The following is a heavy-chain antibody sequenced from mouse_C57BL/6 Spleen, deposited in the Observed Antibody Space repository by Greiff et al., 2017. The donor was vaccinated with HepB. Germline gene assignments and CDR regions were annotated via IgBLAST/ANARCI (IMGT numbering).Heavy chain of an antibody. V-gene: IGHV1-59*01. D-gene: IGHD1-1*01. CDR3: ARGVYYYGRRYFDV. CDR1: GYTFTSYW. Sequence: QVQLQQSGAELVRPGTSVKLSCKASGYTFTSYWMHWVKQRPGQGLEWIGVIDPYDSYTNYNQKFKGKATLTVDTSSSTAYMQLSSLTSEDSAVYYCARGVYYYGRRYFDVWGTGTTVTVSS. CDR2: IDPYDSYT. J-gene: IGHJ1*03.